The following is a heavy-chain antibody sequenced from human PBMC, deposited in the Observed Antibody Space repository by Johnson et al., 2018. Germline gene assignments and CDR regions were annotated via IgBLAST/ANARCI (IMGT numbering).Heavy chain of an antibody. D-gene: IGHD6-6*01. Sequence: QVQLVESGGGVVQPGRSLRLSCTSSGFTFSNYGIHWVRQAPGKGLEWVAIIWFDGSHKYYADSVKGRLTITRYDSKNTVYLQMNSLTAEDTAGYYCARDRRYSSSSRAFDIWGQGTMVTVSS. CDR3: ARDRRYSSSSRAFDI. V-gene: IGHV3-33*01. CDR2: IWFDGSHK. CDR1: GFTFSNYG. J-gene: IGHJ3*02.